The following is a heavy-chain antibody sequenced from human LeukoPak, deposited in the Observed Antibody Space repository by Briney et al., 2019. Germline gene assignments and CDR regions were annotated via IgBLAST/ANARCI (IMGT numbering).Heavy chain of an antibody. CDR3: AKVARVGGTTGLDY. CDR2: ISGSGGST. CDR1: GLTFSSFA. Sequence: GGSLRLSCVVSGLTFSSFAMSWVRQAPGKGLEWVSAISGSGGSTYFADSVKGRFTISRDNSKNTLYLQMNSLRAEDTAVYYCAKVARVGGTTGLDYWGQGTLVTVSS. J-gene: IGHJ4*02. D-gene: IGHD1-26*01. V-gene: IGHV3-23*01.